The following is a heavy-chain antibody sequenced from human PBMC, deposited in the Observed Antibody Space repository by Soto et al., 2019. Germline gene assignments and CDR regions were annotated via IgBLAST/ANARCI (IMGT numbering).Heavy chain of an antibody. CDR3: AREPRGAATGAGHYYYGMEV. Sequence: SVKGSCKTSGYTLTSYYMHWLLQDPGQGLEWMGIINPSGGSTSYAQKFQGRVTMTRDTSTSTVYMELSSLRSEDTAVYYCAREPRGAATGAGHYYYGMEVWGQGTTVTVS. V-gene: IGHV1-46*01. CDR2: INPSGGST. J-gene: IGHJ6*02. D-gene: IGHD2-15*01. CDR1: GYTLTSYY.